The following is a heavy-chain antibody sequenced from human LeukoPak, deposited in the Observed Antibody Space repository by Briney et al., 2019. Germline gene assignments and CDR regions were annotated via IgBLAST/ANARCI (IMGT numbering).Heavy chain of an antibody. D-gene: IGHD4-17*01. CDR3: ARGVTTTTSYNWFDP. V-gene: IGHV4-59*06. J-gene: IGHJ5*02. CDR2: IYYSGST. CDR1: GGSISSYY. Sequence: PSETLSLTCTVSGGSISSYYWSWIRQHPGKGLEWIGYIYYSGSTYYNPSLKSRVTISVDTSKNQFSLKLTSVTAADTAVYYCARGVTTTTSYNWFDPWGQGTLVTVSS.